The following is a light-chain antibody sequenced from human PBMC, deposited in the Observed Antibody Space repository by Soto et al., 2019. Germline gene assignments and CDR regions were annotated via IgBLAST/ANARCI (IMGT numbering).Light chain of an antibody. CDR2: DAS. Sequence: EIQMTQVPSNLSATVGERVTNTCRASQSISSWLAWYQQRPGKAPNLLIYDASTLETGVPSRFSGSGSGTEFTLTISSLRPDDFATYYCQQYNTYSTFGQGTRLEI. CDR3: QQYNTYST. CDR1: QSISSW. V-gene: IGKV1-5*01. J-gene: IGKJ5*01.